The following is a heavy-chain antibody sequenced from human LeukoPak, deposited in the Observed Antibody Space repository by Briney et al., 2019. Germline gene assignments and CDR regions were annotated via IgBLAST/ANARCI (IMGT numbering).Heavy chain of an antibody. D-gene: IGHD1-26*01. J-gene: IGHJ4*02. V-gene: IGHV3-23*01. CDR2: IYGSGVSI. CDR1: GFTFEKYV. Sequence: GGSLRLSCVASGFTFEKYVMNWVRQAPGKGRDGLATIYGSGVSISYADSVKGRFTISRDNSNNTLYLQMNSLRAEDTAMYFCAKDLGWELPAEAYWGQGVLVTVSS. CDR3: AKDLGWELPAEAY.